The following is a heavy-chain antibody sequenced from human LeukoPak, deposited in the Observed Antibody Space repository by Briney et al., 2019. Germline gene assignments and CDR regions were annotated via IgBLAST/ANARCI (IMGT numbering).Heavy chain of an antibody. CDR1: GFTFSSYS. V-gene: IGHV3-48*01. Sequence: GGSLRLSCAAPGFTFSSYSMNWVRQAPGKGLEWVSYISSSSSTIYYADSVKGRFTISRDNAKNSLYLQMNSLRAEDTAVYYCAGSSYYDFWSGFQNWFDPWGQGTLVTVSS. CDR2: ISSSSSTI. CDR3: AGSSYYDFWSGFQNWFDP. D-gene: IGHD3-3*01. J-gene: IGHJ5*02.